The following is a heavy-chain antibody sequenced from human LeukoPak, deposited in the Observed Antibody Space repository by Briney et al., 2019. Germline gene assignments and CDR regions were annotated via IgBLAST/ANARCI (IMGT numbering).Heavy chain of an antibody. CDR1: GGSFSGYY. CDR2: INHSGST. J-gene: IGHJ4*02. V-gene: IGHV4-34*01. Sequence: SETLSLTCAVYGGSFSGYYWSWIRQPPGKGLEWIGEINHSGSTNYNPSLKSRVTISVDTSKNQFSLKLSSVTAADTAVYYCASGRKDIVVVPAAIFNYWGQGTLVTVSS. CDR3: ASGRKDIVVVPAAIFNY. D-gene: IGHD2-2*01.